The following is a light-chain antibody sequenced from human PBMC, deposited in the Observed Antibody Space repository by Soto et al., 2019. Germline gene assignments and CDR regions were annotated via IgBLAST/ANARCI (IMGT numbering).Light chain of an antibody. Sequence: QSVLTQPASVSGSPGQSITISCTGTSNDVGGYNYASWYQQHPGKAPKLMIYEVNNRPSEVSNRFSGSKSGNTASLTISGLQPEGEADYYCNSYTSRYTFVLGTGTKVTVL. CDR3: NSYTSRYTFV. J-gene: IGLJ1*01. V-gene: IGLV2-14*01. CDR1: SNDVGGYNY. CDR2: EVN.